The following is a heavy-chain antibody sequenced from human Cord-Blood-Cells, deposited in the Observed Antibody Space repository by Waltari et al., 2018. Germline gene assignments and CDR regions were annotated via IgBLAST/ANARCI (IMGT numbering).Heavy chain of an antibody. CDR1: GFTFSSYS. CDR3: ARTIAAAGDY. J-gene: IGHJ4*02. Sequence: EVQLVESGGGLVQPGGSLRLSCAASGFTFSSYSMNWVRQVPGKGLEWVSCISSSSSHLYYEDSVKGRFTISRDNAKNSLYLQMNSLRDEDTAVYYCARTIAAAGDYWGQGTLVTVSS. D-gene: IGHD6-13*01. CDR2: ISSSSSHL. V-gene: IGHV3-48*02.